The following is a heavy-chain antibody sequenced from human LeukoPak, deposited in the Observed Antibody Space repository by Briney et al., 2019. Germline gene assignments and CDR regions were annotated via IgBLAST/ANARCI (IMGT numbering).Heavy chain of an antibody. J-gene: IGHJ4*02. V-gene: IGHV1-69*02. Sequence: ASVKVSCKASGGTFSSYTISWVRQAPGQGLEWMGRIIPILGIANYAQKFQGRVTMTTDTSTSTAYMELRSLRSDDTAVYYCARSHSSSWDYFDYWGQGTLVTVSS. CDR2: IIPILGIA. CDR3: ARSHSSSWDYFDY. D-gene: IGHD6-13*01. CDR1: GGTFSSYT.